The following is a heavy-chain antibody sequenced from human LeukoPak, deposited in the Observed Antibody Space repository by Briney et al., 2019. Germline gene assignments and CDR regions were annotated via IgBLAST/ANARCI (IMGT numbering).Heavy chain of an antibody. D-gene: IGHD1-26*01. CDR1: GYTFTSYD. CDR2: MNPNSGNT. Sequence: ASVKVSCKASGYTFTSYDINWVRQATGQGLGWMGWMNPNSGNTGYAQKFQGRVTMTRNTSISTAYMELSSLRSEDTAVYYCASSRLVGATSSFDYWGQGTLVTVSS. CDR3: ASSRLVGATSSFDY. V-gene: IGHV1-8*01. J-gene: IGHJ4*02.